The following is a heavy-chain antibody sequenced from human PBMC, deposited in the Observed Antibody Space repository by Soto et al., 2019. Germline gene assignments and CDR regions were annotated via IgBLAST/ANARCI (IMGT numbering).Heavy chain of an antibody. D-gene: IGHD4-17*01. CDR3: AVMTTVTRIDY. Sequence: QVQLQQWGAGLLKPSETLSLTCAVYGGSFSGYYWSWIRQPPGKGLEWIGEINHSGSTNYNPSLKSRVTISVDTSKNQFSLKLSSVTVADTAVYYCAVMTTVTRIDYWGQGTLVTVSS. CDR2: INHSGST. V-gene: IGHV4-34*01. CDR1: GGSFSGYY. J-gene: IGHJ4*02.